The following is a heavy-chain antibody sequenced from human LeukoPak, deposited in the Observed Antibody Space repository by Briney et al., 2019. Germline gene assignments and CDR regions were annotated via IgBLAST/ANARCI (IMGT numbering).Heavy chain of an antibody. CDR2: ISAYNGNT. CDR1: GYTFASSG. V-gene: IGHV1-18*01. CDR3: ARAELWLVPHDY. J-gene: IGHJ4*02. D-gene: IGHD6-19*01. Sequence: GASVQFSCKASGYTFASSGISWVRRASGQGLDWRGWISAYNGNTNYAQKLQGRVTMNTDTSTSTAYMGLRSLRSDDTAVYYCARAELWLVPHDYWGQGTLVTVSS.